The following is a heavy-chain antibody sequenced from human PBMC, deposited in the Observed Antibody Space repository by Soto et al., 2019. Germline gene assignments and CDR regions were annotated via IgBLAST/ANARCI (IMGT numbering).Heavy chain of an antibody. CDR3: ARWDN. Sequence: EVYLVESGGGWVQPGGSLRLSCEASGFSFSDYWVSWVRQAPGKGLEWVANIKEDGSQKSYADSVKGRFTISRDNTKNSLYLQMNILRDEDTAVYYCARWDNWGRGTLGTVSS. D-gene: IGHD1-26*01. CDR1: GFSFSDYW. CDR2: IKEDGSQK. J-gene: IGHJ4*02. V-gene: IGHV3-7*01.